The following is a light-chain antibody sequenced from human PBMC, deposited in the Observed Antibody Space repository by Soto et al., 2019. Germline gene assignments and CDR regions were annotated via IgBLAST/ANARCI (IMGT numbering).Light chain of an antibody. CDR3: TSYTTTSTWV. CDR1: SSDIGNYDF. Sequence: QSALTQPASVSGSPGQSITISCTGTSSDIGNYDFVSWYQQVPGTAPKAMIYEVSSRPSGVSNRFSGSKSGNTASLTISGLQTEDGADYYCTSYTTTSTWVFGGGTKLTVL. V-gene: IGLV2-14*01. CDR2: EVS. J-gene: IGLJ3*02.